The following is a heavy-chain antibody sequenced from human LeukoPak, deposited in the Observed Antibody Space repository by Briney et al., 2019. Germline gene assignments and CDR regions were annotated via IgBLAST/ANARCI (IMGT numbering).Heavy chain of an antibody. CDR2: VYYSGST. J-gene: IGHJ4*02. V-gene: IGHV4-59*01. CDR3: ASNTGTVFDY. D-gene: IGHD7-27*01. CDR1: GDFITAYY. Sequence: SSETLSLTCAVSGDFITAYYWSWIRQPPGKGLEWIGYVYYSGSTEYNPSLRSRVTISLEMSKRQFSLNLTSVTAADTAVYYCASNTGTVFDYWGQGALVTVPS.